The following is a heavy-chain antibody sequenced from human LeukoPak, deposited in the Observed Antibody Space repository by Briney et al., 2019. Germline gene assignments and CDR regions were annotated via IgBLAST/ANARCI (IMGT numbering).Heavy chain of an antibody. Sequence: GGSLRLSCAASGFTFSSYSMNWVRQAPGKGLEWVSSISSSSSYIYYADSVKGRFTISRDNAKNSLYLQMNSLRAEDTAVYYCAREPYSSQEFDYWGQGTLVTVSS. CDR2: ISSSSSYI. J-gene: IGHJ4*02. CDR1: GFTFSSYS. CDR3: AREPYSSQEFDY. D-gene: IGHD6-13*01. V-gene: IGHV3-21*01.